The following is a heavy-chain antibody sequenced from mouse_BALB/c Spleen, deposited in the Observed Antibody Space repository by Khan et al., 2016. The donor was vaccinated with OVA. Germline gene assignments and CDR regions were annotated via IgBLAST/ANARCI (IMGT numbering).Heavy chain of an antibody. V-gene: IGHV1-31*01. Sequence: EVQLQESGPELMKPGASVKISCKASGYSFTSYYIHWVKQSHGKTLEWIGFIDPFNGGSTYNQKFKVKATLTVDKSSSTAYMHLSSLTSEDSAVYYWARHGSTSWFAYWGQGTLVTGSA. D-gene: IGHD1-1*01. CDR3: ARHGSTSWFAY. J-gene: IGHJ3*01. CDR1: GYSFTSYY. CDR2: IDPFNGGS.